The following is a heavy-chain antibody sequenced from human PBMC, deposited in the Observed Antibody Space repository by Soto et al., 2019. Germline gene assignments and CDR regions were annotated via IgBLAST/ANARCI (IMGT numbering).Heavy chain of an antibody. V-gene: IGHV4-59*01. D-gene: IGHD6-19*01. J-gene: IGHJ4*02. CDR3: ARDAVAGTYYFDY. Sequence: PXETLSLTCTVSGGSISSYYWSWIRQPPGKGLEWIGYIYYSGSTNYNPSLKSRVTISVDTSKNQFSLKLSSVTAADTAVYYCARDAVAGTYYFDYWGQGTLVTVSS. CDR2: IYYSGST. CDR1: GGSISSYY.